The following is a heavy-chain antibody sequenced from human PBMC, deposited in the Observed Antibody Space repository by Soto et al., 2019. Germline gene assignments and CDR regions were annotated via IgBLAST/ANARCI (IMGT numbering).Heavy chain of an antibody. D-gene: IGHD3-10*01. CDR2: ILSNDGK. CDR1: GFSLNNARVG. CDR3: ARMLAVNYYYYYMDV. J-gene: IGHJ6*03. Sequence: QVTLKESGPVLVRPTETLTLTCTVSGFSLNNARVGVSWIRQPPGKALEWLAHILSNDGKSYSTSLKTRLSISKDTSKSQVVLTMTNMDPVDTATYSCARMLAVNYYYYYMDVWGKGTTVTVSS. V-gene: IGHV2-26*01.